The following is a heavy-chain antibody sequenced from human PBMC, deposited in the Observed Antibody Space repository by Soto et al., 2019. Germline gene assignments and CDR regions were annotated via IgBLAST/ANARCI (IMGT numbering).Heavy chain of an antibody. V-gene: IGHV4-39*02. CDR3: ARLVLVAPVANA. CDR1: GGSISYNSYY. CDR2: IFYTGTT. D-gene: IGHD5-12*01. J-gene: IGHJ5*02. Sequence: QLKLQESGPGLVKPSETLSLTCSVSGGSISYNSYYWGLIRQPPGKGLEWVGGIFYTGTTYYGPSLKDRVTISLDTSKNSFSLNLTSVTAADTAVYFCARLVLVAPVANAWGQGTLVTVSS.